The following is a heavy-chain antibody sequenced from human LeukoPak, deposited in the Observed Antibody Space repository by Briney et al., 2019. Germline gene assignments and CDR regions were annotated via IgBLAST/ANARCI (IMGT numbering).Heavy chain of an antibody. CDR1: GFTFSSYS. D-gene: IGHD3-22*01. CDR2: ISSSSSYI. Sequence: PGGSLRLSCAASGFTFSSYSMNWVRQAPGKGLEWVSSISSSSSYIYYADSVKGRFTISRDNAKNSLYLQMNSLRAEDTAVYYCARGPAPYYSDGIAYFLHWGQGTLVTVSS. V-gene: IGHV3-21*04. CDR3: ARGPAPYYSDGIAYFLH. J-gene: IGHJ4*02.